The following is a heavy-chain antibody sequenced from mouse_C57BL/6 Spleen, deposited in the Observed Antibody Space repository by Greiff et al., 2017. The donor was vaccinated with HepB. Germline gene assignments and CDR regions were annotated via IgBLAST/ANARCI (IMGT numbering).Heavy chain of an antibody. J-gene: IGHJ4*01. V-gene: IGHV1-50*01. CDR2: IDPSDSYT. D-gene: IGHD1-1*01. CDR3: ARITTVVENYAMDY. Sequence: QVQLQQPGAELVKPGDSVKLSCKASGYTFTSYWMQWVKQRPGQGLEWIGEIDPSDSYTNYNQKFKGKATLTVDTSSSTAYMQLSSLTSEDSAVYYCARITTVVENYAMDYWGQGTSVTVSS. CDR1: GYTFTSYW.